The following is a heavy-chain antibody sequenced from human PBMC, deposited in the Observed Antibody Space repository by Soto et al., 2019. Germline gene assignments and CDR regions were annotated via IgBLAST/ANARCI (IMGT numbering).Heavy chain of an antibody. V-gene: IGHV1-18*01. J-gene: IGHJ4*02. CDR2: ISAHNGNT. CDR1: GYTFTSYG. D-gene: IGHD1-1*01. Sequence: QVNLVQSGAEVKKPGASVKVSCKGSGYTFTSYGITWVRQSPGQGLEWMGWISAHNGNTDYAQRLQGRVTVTRDTSTSTDYMDLRSLRSDAAAVYYCARWRYGDYWGQGALVTVSS. CDR3: ARWRYGDY.